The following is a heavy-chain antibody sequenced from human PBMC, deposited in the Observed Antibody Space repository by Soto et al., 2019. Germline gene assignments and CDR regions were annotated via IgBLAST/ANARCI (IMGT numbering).Heavy chain of an antibody. Sequence: QVQLVESGGGVVQPGRSLRLSCAASGFTFSSYAMHWVRQAPGKGLEWVAVISYDGSNKYYADSVKGRFTISRDNSXRTLYLQMNSLRAEDTAVYYCARDGPSTGYYYGMDVWGQGTTVTVSS. V-gene: IGHV3-30-3*01. CDR3: ARDGPSTGYYYGMDV. CDR1: GFTFSSYA. J-gene: IGHJ6*02. CDR2: ISYDGSNK. D-gene: IGHD2-2*01.